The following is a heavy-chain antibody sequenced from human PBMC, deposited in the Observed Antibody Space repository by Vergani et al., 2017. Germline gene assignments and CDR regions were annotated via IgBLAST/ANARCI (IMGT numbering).Heavy chain of an antibody. Sequence: EVQVVETGGGLVQPGGSLRLSCAASGFTVSSNYMSWVRQAPGKGLEWVSVIYSGGSTYYADSVKGRFIISRDNSKNTLYLQMNSLRAEDTAVYYCARDLLPNYDFWSGYSHAYYYYYGMDVWGQGTTVTVSS. CDR1: GFTVSSNY. V-gene: IGHV3-66*01. D-gene: IGHD3-3*01. J-gene: IGHJ6*02. CDR3: ARDLLPNYDFWSGYSHAYYYYYGMDV. CDR2: IYSGGST.